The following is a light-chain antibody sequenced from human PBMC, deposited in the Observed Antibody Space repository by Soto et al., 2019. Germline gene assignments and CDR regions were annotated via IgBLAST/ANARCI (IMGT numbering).Light chain of an antibody. J-gene: IGLJ1*01. V-gene: IGLV2-14*01. CDR1: SSDVGAYNY. CDR2: EVT. CDR3: SSKRDSSTLFV. Sequence: QSVLTQPASVSGSPGQSITISCTGTSSDVGAYNYVSWYQHHPGKVPKLLIYEVTNRPSGVSDRFSGSKSGNTASLTISGLQAEDEADYYCSSKRDSSTLFVFGTGSQGHRP.